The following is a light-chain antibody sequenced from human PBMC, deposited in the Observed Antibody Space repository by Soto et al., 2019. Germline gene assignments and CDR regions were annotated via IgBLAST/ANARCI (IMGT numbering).Light chain of an antibody. V-gene: IGKV1-27*01. J-gene: IGKJ4*01. CDR1: QAISKY. Sequence: DIQMTQSPSSLSASLGDRVTITCQASQAISKYLHWYHQRPGKAPILVIYDASNLEAGAPSRFSGSGSGTDFTLTISSLQPEDVAAYYCQKYNSAPLTFGGGTKVDIK. CDR3: QKYNSAPLT. CDR2: DAS.